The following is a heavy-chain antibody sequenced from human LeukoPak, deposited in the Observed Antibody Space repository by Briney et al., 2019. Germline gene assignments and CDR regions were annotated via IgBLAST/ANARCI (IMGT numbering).Heavy chain of an antibody. J-gene: IGHJ1*01. V-gene: IGHV4-59*01. Sequence: PSETLSLTGTVSGGSISSYYWSWIRQPPGKGLEWIGYIYYSGSTNYNPSLKSRVTISVDTSKNQFSLKLSSVTAADTAVYYCAREDLIEAFQHWGQGTLVTVSS. CDR2: IYYSGST. CDR3: AREDLIEAFQH. CDR1: GGSISSYY. D-gene: IGHD2-15*01.